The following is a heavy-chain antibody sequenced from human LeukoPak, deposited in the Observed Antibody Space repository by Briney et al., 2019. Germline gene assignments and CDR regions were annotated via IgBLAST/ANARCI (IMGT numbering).Heavy chain of an antibody. CDR1: GVSISSGDYC. J-gene: IGHJ5*02. D-gene: IGHD3-22*01. V-gene: IGHV4-30-4*01. CDR3: ARPYYYDSRIDP. Sequence: PSETLSLTCTVSGVSISSGDYCWSWIRQPPGKGLEWIAYMYYSGSTYYDPSLKSRVTMSADTSKNQLSLKLSSVTAADTAVYYCARPYYYDSRIDPWGQGILVTVSS. CDR2: MYYSGST.